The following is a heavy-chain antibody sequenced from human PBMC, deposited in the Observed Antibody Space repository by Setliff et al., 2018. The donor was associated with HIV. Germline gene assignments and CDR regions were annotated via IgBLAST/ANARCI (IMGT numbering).Heavy chain of an antibody. Sequence: SETLSLTCSVSGGSISSYYWSWIRQPPGKGLEWIGDIYYSGMTNYNPSLKSRVTISVDTSKNQFSLKLSSVTAADTAVYYCARALGSRYNWNYRYWYFDLWGRGTLVTVSS. D-gene: IGHD1-7*01. V-gene: IGHV4-59*12. CDR1: GGSISSYY. J-gene: IGHJ2*01. CDR2: IYYSGMT. CDR3: ARALGSRYNWNYRYWYFDL.